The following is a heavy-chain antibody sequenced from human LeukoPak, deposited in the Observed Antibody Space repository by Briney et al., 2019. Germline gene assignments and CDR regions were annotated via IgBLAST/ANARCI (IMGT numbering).Heavy chain of an antibody. J-gene: IGHJ5*02. V-gene: IGHV4-39*01. Sequence: GSLRLSCAASGFTFSSYWMSWVRQAPGKGLEWIGSIYYSGSTYYNPSLKSRVTISVNTSKNQFSLKLSSVTAADTAVYYCARHLGYCSSTSRYGAWFDPWGQGTLVTVSS. CDR2: IYYSGST. CDR1: GFTFSSYW. D-gene: IGHD2-2*01. CDR3: ARHLGYCSSTSRYGAWFDP.